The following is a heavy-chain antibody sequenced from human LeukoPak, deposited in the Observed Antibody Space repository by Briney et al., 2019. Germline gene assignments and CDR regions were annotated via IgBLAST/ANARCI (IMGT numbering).Heavy chain of an antibody. CDR3: ARQVSSGWYEDYYYYMDV. CDR1: GGSISSGSYY. CDR2: IYYSGST. J-gene: IGHJ6*03. Sequence: PSQTLSLTCTVSGGSISSGSYYWSWIRQPAGKGLEWIGRIYYSGSTYYNPSLKSRVTISVDTSKNQFSLKLSSVTAADTAVNYCARQVSSGWYEDYYYYMDVWGKGTTVTISS. D-gene: IGHD6-19*01. V-gene: IGHV4-61*02.